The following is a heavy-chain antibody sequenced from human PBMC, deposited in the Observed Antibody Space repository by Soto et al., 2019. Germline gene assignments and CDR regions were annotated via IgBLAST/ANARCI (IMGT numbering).Heavy chain of an antibody. J-gene: IGHJ6*02. V-gene: IGHV6-1*01. CDR2: TYYTSKWYN. CDR1: GDSVSSNSAI. CDR3: ARVYSSGRSFYYGTDV. Sequence: LSQTLSLTCAISGDSVSSNSAIWNWFRQSPSRGLEWLGRTYYTSKWYNDYAVSVKSRISINPDTSKNQVSLQLNSVTPEDTAVYYCARVYSSGRSFYYGTDVWGQGTTVTVSS. D-gene: IGHD6-19*01.